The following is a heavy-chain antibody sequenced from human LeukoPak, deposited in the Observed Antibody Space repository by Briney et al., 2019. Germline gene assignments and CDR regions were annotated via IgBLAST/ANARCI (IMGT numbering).Heavy chain of an antibody. V-gene: IGHV4-39*01. CDR1: GGSISRNYYY. CDR3: ARLGYNYIIGGYWFDP. J-gene: IGHJ5*02. CDR2: MYYSGST. Sequence: PSETLSLTCTVSGGSISRNYYYWGWIRQPPGKGLEWIGSMYYSGSTYYNSSLKSRVTISVDTSKNQFSLKLSSVTAADTAVYYCARLGYNYIIGGYWFDPWGQGTLVTVSS. D-gene: IGHD5-18*01.